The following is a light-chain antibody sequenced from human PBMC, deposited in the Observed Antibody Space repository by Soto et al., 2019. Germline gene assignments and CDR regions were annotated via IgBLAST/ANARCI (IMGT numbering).Light chain of an antibody. Sequence: QSALTQPRSMSGSPGQSVTISCTGTSSTVCGYNYVSWYQQHPGKAPKLIIYDVSKRPSGVPDRFSGSKSGNTASLTISGLQAEDEADYYCCSYAGSYTFDFGGGAKLTVL. CDR1: SSTVCGYNY. CDR2: DVS. J-gene: IGLJ2*01. V-gene: IGLV2-11*01. CDR3: CSYAGSYTFD.